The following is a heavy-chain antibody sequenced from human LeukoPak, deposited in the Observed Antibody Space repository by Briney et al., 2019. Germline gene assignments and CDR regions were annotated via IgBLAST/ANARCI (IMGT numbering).Heavy chain of an antibody. D-gene: IGHD2-8*01. CDR2: IYYSGST. V-gene: IGHV4-59*01. CDR1: GGSISSYY. CDR3: ARAPNPDFFDD. Sequence: SETLSLTCTVSGGSISSYYWSWIRQPPGKGLEWIGYIYYSGSTNYNPSLKSRVTISVDTSRNQFSLKLSSVTAADTAVYYCARAPNPDFFDDWGQGTLVTVSS. J-gene: IGHJ4*02.